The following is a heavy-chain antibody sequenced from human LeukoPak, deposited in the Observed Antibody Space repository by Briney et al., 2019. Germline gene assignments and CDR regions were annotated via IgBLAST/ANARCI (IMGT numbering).Heavy chain of an antibody. CDR2: ISGSGGST. CDR3: AKDGEAVAGNDY. CDR1: GFTFNNYA. Sequence: PGGSLRLSCAASGFTFNNYAMSWVRQAPGKGLEWVSGISGSGGSTYYADSVKGRFTISRDNSKNTLYLQMNSLRVEDTAVYYCAKDGEAVAGNDYWGQGALVTVSS. V-gene: IGHV3-23*01. J-gene: IGHJ4*02. D-gene: IGHD6-13*01.